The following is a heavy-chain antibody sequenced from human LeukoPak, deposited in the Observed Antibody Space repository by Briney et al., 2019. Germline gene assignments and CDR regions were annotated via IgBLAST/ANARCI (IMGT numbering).Heavy chain of an antibody. J-gene: IGHJ4*02. CDR2: ISAYNGNT. CDR3: ARDEVVVVTAIVPRGNQTDY. D-gene: IGHD2-21*02. V-gene: IGHV1-18*01. CDR1: GYTFTSYG. Sequence: ASVKVSCKASGYTFTSYGISWVRQAPGQGLEWMGWISAYNGNTNYAQKLQGRVTMTTDTSTSTAYMELSSLRSEDTAVYYCARDEVVVVTAIVPRGNQTDYWGQGTLVTVSS.